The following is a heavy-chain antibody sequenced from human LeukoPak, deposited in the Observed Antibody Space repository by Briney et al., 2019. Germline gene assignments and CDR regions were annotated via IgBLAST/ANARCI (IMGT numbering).Heavy chain of an antibody. CDR3: ATDRMWYSSSWYYFVY. CDR1: GYTLTELS. V-gene: IGHV1-24*01. D-gene: IGHD6-13*01. Sequence: ASVKVSCKVSGYTLTELSMHWVRQAPGKGLEWMGGFDPEDGETIYAQKFQGRVTMTEDTSTDTAYMELSSLRSEDTAVYYCATDRMWYSSSWYYFVYWGQGTLVTVSS. J-gene: IGHJ4*02. CDR2: FDPEDGET.